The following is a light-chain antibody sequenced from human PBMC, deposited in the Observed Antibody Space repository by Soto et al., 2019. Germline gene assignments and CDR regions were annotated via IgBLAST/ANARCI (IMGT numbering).Light chain of an antibody. CDR1: QSISDY. V-gene: IGKV1-39*01. CDR3: QQSYNVFSWT. J-gene: IGKJ1*01. CDR2: AAS. Sequence: DFQMTQSPSSLSASMGDRVTITCRASQSISDYLNWYQQKLGKAPKLLIYAASHLQRGVQSRFRGSGTGTDFTLTISSLQPEDFATYYCQQSYNVFSWTFGQGTKLDIK.